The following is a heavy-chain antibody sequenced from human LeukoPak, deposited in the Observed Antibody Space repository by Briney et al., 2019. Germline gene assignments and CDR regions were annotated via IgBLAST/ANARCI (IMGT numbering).Heavy chain of an antibody. CDR3: ARITYYYDSSGYYDAFDI. V-gene: IGHV1-69*13. Sequence: SVKVSCKASGGTFSSYAISWVRQAPGQGLEWMGGIIPIFGTANYAQKFQGRVTITADESTSTAHMELSSLRSEDTAVYYCARITYYYDSSGYYDAFDIWGQGTMVTVSS. J-gene: IGHJ3*02. CDR1: GGTFSSYA. CDR2: IIPIFGTA. D-gene: IGHD3-22*01.